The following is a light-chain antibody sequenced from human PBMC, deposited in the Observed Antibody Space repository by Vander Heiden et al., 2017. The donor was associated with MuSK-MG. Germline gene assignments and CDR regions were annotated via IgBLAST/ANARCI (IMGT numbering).Light chain of an antibody. V-gene: IGKV1-39*01. J-gene: IGKJ3*01. CDR2: AAS. Sequence: DIQMTQSPSSLSASVGDRVTITCRASQSISSYLNWYQQKPGKAPKILIYAASNLQSGVPSRFSGSGSGTDFTLTISSLQPEDFATYYCQQSYSTRITFGQGTKVDIK. CDR1: QSISSY. CDR3: QQSYSTRIT.